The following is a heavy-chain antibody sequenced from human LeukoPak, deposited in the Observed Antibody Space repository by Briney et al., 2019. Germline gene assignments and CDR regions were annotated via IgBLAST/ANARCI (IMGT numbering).Heavy chain of an antibody. CDR3: ARVHIAVAGTAFDY. CDR2: INPNSGGT. Sequence: ASVKVSCKASGYTFTGYYMHWVRQAPGQGLEWMGWINPNSGGTNYAQKFQGRVTMTRDTSISTAYMELSRLRSDGTAVYYCARVHIAVAGTAFDYWGQGTLVTVSS. CDR1: GYTFTGYY. V-gene: IGHV1-2*02. J-gene: IGHJ4*02. D-gene: IGHD6-19*01.